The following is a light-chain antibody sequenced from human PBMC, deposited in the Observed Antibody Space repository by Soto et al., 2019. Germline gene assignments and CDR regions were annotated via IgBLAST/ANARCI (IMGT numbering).Light chain of an antibody. CDR2: GAS. CDR1: QSVSNN. J-gene: IGKJ2*01. V-gene: IGKV3-15*01. CDR3: QQYINWPPTFT. Sequence: EIVMTQSPATLSVSPGETVTLSCRASQSVSNNLAWYQQKPGQAPRLLIYGASTRATGIPARFSGSGSGTEFTLAISSLLSEEFAAYYCQQYINWPPTFTFGQGTKLEIK.